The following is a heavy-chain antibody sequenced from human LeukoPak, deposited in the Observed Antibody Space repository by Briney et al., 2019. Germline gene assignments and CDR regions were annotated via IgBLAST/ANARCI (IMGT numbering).Heavy chain of an antibody. CDR1: GYSFTSYW. Sequence: GESLKISCKGSGYSFTSYWIGWVRPMPGKGLEWMGIIYPGDSDTRYSPSLQGQVTISADKSISTAYLQWSSLKASDTAMYYCARRTLAYCGGDCYYIWGGYFDYWGQGTLVTVSS. V-gene: IGHV5-51*01. CDR3: ARRTLAYCGGDCYYIWGGYFDY. D-gene: IGHD2-21*02. J-gene: IGHJ4*02. CDR2: IYPGDSDT.